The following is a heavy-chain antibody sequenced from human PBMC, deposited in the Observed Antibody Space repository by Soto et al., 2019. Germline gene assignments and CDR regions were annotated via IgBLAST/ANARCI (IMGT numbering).Heavy chain of an antibody. CDR1: GFTFSSYA. V-gene: IGHV3-30-3*01. D-gene: IGHD6-13*01. Sequence: QVQLVESGGGVVQPGRSLRLSCAASGFTFSSYAMHWVRQAPGKGLEWVAVISYDGSNKYYADSVKGRFTISRDNSKNTLYLQMNSLRAEDTAVYYCAKDVTEVYSSSWTHTYYYYGMDVWGQGTTVTVSS. J-gene: IGHJ6*02. CDR3: AKDVTEVYSSSWTHTYYYYGMDV. CDR2: ISYDGSNK.